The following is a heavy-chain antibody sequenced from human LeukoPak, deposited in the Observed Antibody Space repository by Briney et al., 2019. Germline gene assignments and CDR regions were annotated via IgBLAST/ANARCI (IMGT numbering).Heavy chain of an antibody. CDR2: ISVSGSST. CDR1: GFTFSSYA. J-gene: IGHJ4*02. Sequence: GGSLRLSSAASGFTFSSYAMSWVRQAPGKGLEWISVISVSGSSTYYADSVKGRFTVSRDNSKNTLFLQMNSLRAEDTAIYFCAKDQRAGYNYVTIFDYWGQGTLVTVSS. V-gene: IGHV3-23*01. CDR3: AKDQRAGYNYVTIFDY. D-gene: IGHD5-18*01.